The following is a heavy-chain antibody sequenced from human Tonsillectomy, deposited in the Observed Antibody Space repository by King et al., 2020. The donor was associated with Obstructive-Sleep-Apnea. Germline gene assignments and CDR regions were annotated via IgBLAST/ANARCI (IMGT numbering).Heavy chain of an antibody. Sequence: VQLVQSGAEVKKPGASVKVSCKASGYIFTTFAIHWLRQAPGQGLEWMGWINGGNGVTKYSQKFQGRVTITRDTSASTSYIELSRLRSEDTGLFFCARFPTFHSGSGNYPIRDPLAIWGQGTLAIVAS. J-gene: IGHJ3*02. D-gene: IGHD3-10*01. V-gene: IGHV1-3*01. CDR2: INGGNGVT. CDR3: ARFPTFHSGSGNYPIRDPLAI. CDR1: GYIFTTFA.